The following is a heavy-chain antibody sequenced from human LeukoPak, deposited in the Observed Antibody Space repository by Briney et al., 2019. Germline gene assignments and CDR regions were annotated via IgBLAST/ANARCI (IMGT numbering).Heavy chain of an antibody. CDR3: AGASKRRIAAAGVWYYYYGMDV. CDR2: IYYSGST. Sequence: SSETLSLTCTVSGASISTGEFYWTWIRQHPVKGLEWIGYIYYSGSTNYNPSLKSRVTISVDTSKNQFSLKLSSVTAADTAVYYCAGASKRRIAAAGVWYYYYGMDVWGQGTTVTVSS. J-gene: IGHJ6*02. V-gene: IGHV4-61*08. D-gene: IGHD6-13*01. CDR1: GASISTGEFY.